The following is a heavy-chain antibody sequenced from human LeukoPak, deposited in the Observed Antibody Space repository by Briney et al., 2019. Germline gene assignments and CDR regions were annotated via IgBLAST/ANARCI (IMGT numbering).Heavy chain of an antibody. CDR2: ISSSSSTI. V-gene: IGHV3-48*02. Sequence: PGGSLRLSCAASGFTFSSYSMNWVRQAPGKGLEWVSYISSSSSTIYYADSVKGRFTISRDNAKNSLYLQMNSLRDEDTAVYYCAIYNYYDSSGYYYFDYWGQGTLATVSS. D-gene: IGHD3-22*01. CDR1: GFTFSSYS. J-gene: IGHJ4*02. CDR3: AIYNYYDSSGYYYFDY.